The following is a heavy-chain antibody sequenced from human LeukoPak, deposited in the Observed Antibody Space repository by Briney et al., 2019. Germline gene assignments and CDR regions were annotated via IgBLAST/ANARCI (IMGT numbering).Heavy chain of an antibody. CDR2: IYHSGST. CDR1: GDSISSYY. V-gene: IGHV4-59*01. Sequence: SETLSLTCTVSGDSISSYYWSWIRQPPGKGLEWIGYIYHSGSTNYNPSLKSRVTISLDTSKKHFSLKLSSVTAADTAVYYCARERVPTSNFDYWGQGTLVTVSS. CDR3: ARERVPTSNFDY. D-gene: IGHD2/OR15-2a*01. J-gene: IGHJ4*02.